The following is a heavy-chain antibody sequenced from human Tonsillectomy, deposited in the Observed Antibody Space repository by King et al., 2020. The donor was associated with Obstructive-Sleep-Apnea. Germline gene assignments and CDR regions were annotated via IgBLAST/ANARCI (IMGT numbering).Heavy chain of an antibody. CDR2: ISGSGVST. J-gene: IGHJ4*02. D-gene: IGHD4-17*01. V-gene: IGHV3-23*04. CDR1: GFTFSSYA. CDR3: AKVGGDGDYGPDYFDY. Sequence: VQLVESGGGLVQPGGSMRLSCAASGFTFSSYAKSWVCQATGKGLELVDAISGSGVSTYYADYGKGRFTIARDNSQKPLYLQMNSLRAEDTAVYYCAKVGGDGDYGPDYFDYWGQGTLVTVSS.